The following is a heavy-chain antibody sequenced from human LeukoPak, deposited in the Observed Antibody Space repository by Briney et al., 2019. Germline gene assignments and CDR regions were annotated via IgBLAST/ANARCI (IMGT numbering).Heavy chain of an antibody. CDR2: ISSSSSYI. CDR1: GFTFSSYS. V-gene: IGHV3-21*01. Sequence: PGGSLRLSCAASGFTFSSYSMNWVRQAPGKGLEWVSSISSSSSYIYYADSVEGRFTISRDNSKNTLYLQMNSLRAEDTAVYYCARDTNSGYGFDYWGQGTLVTVSS. CDR3: ARDTNSGYGFDY. J-gene: IGHJ4*02. D-gene: IGHD5-12*01.